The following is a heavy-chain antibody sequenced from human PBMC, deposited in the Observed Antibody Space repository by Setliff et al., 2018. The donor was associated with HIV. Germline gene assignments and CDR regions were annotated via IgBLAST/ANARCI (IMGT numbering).Heavy chain of an antibody. CDR1: GYTFTSYD. J-gene: IGHJ5*02. D-gene: IGHD3-10*01. V-gene: IGHV1-8*02. CDR3: ARGGYYYGSGKGNWFDP. CDR2: MNPNSGNT. Sequence: GASVKVSCKASGYTFTSYDINWVRQATGQGLEWMGWMNPNSGNTGYAQKFQGRVTMTRNTSISTAYMELGSLRSEDTAVYYCARGGYYYGSGKGNWFDPWGQGTLVTVSS.